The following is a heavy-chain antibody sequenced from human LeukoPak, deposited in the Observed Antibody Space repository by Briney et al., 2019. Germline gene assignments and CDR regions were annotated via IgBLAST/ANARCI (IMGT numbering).Heavy chain of an antibody. CDR2: IKQDGSEK. D-gene: IGHD6-13*01. Sequence: GGSLRLSCAASGFTFRNHWMSWVRQAPGKGLEWVANIKQDGSEKYYVDSVKGRFTISRDNAKNSLYLQMNSLRAEDTAVYYCARGGYSSSWYPWGYFQHWGQGTLVTVSS. V-gene: IGHV3-7*01. J-gene: IGHJ1*01. CDR1: GFTFRNHW. CDR3: ARGGYSSSWYPWGYFQH.